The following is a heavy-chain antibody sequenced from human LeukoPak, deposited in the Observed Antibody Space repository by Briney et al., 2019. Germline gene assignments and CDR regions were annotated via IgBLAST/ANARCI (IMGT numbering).Heavy chain of an antibody. CDR2: IYYSGST. CDR3: ARGGNYYDSSGYSGY. J-gene: IGHJ4*02. V-gene: IGHV4-59*01. Sequence: SETLSLTCTVSGDSISSYYWSWIRQPPGKGLEWIGYIYYSGSTNYNPSLKSRVTISLDTSKSQFSLKLTSVTAADTAVYYCARGGNYYDSSGYSGYWGQGTLVTVSS. CDR1: GDSISSYY. D-gene: IGHD3-22*01.